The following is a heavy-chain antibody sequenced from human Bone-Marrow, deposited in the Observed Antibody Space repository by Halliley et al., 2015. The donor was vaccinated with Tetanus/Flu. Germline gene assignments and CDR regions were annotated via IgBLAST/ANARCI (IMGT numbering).Heavy chain of an antibody. CDR1: GDSISNHY. V-gene: IGHV4-59*08. D-gene: IGHD3-10*01. Sequence: TLSLTCAVSGDSISNHYWSWIRQPPGKGLEWIGYIYHTGNTNYHPSLKSRVTISLDTSKNHFSLTLSSVTAADTAVYYCATYYSARSYYGMDVWGQGTTVTVSS. CDR2: IYHTGNT. CDR3: ATYYSARSYYGMDV. J-gene: IGHJ6*02.